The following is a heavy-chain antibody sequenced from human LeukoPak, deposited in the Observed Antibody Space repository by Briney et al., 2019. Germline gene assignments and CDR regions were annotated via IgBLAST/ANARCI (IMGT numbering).Heavy chain of an antibody. J-gene: IGHJ6*02. CDR3: ARDEDIVVVPAATDPPYYYYGMDV. D-gene: IGHD2-2*01. CDR1: GLSFNNHE. CDR2: ISSGGGSI. V-gene: IGHV3-48*03. Sequence: TGGSLRLSCVASGLSFNNHEMNWVRQAPGKGLEWVSYISSGGGSIYYADSVKGRFTISRDNSKNTLYLQMNSLRAEDTAVYYCARDEDIVVVPAATDPPYYYYGMDVWGQGTTVTVSS.